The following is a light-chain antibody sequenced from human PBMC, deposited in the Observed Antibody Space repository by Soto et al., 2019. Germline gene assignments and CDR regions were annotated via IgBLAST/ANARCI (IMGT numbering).Light chain of an antibody. J-gene: IGKJ4*01. CDR3: QQAHSFLALT. Sequence: EIVLTQSPGTLSLSPGERATLSCRASQSVSSSYLAWYQQKPGQAPRLLIYGASSRATGIPDRFSGSGSGTDFTLTITSLQPEDFATYYCQQAHSFLALTFGGGTKVDIK. V-gene: IGKV3-20*01. CDR1: QSVSSSY. CDR2: GAS.